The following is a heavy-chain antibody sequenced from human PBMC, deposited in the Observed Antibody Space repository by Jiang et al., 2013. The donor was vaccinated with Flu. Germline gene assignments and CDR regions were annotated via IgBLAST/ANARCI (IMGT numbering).Heavy chain of an antibody. CDR3: ATDSPLVASRSGGSPTRFDP. V-gene: IGHV1-24*01. D-gene: IGHD2-15*01. J-gene: IGHJ5*02. CDR1: GYTLTELS. CDR2: FDPEDGET. Sequence: GAEVKKPGASVKVSCKVSGYTLTELSMHWVRQAPGKGLEWMGGFDPEDGETIYAQKFQGRVTMTEDTSTDTAYMELSSLRSEDTAVYYCATDSPLVASRSGGSPTRFDPWDQGTLVTVSS.